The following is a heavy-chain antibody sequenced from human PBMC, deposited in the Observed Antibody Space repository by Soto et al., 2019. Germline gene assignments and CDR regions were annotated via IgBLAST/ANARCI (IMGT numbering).Heavy chain of an antibody. CDR1: GFSLSTSGLG. V-gene: IGHV2-5*01. Sequence: SVPTLVNPTQTLTLTCTFSGFSLSTSGLGVGWIRQPPGKALEWLALIYWNDDKRYSPSLKSRLTITKDTSRNQVVLTMTNMDPVDTATYYCAHNRWFGELLYHYNWFDPWGQGTLVTVSS. CDR3: AHNRWFGELLYHYNWFDP. J-gene: IGHJ5*02. CDR2: IYWNDDK. D-gene: IGHD3-10*01.